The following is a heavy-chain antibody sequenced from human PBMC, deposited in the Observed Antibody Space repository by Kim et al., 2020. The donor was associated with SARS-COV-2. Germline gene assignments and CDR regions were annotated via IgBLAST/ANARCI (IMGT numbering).Heavy chain of an antibody. V-gene: IGHV3-30*04. J-gene: IGHJ5*02. CDR2: ISYDGRNE. D-gene: IGHD4-4*01. CDR1: GFIFSNYA. CDR3: AGKPTAVIGANNYFDP. Sequence: GGSLRLSCAASGFIFSNYAMHWVRQAPGKGLEWLAVISYDGRNEYYTDSVKGRFTISRDNSDNALYLQMNSLNPDDTAVYYCAGKPTAVIGANNYFDPWGQGTLVTVSS.